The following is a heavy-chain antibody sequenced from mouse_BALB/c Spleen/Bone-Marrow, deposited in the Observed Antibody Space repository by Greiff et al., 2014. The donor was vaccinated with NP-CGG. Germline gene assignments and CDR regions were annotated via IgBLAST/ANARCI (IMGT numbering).Heavy chain of an antibody. CDR1: GFNIKDTY. V-gene: IGHV14-3*02. D-gene: IGHD2-14*01. CDR3: ARYDYRYSWFAY. J-gene: IGHJ3*01. CDR2: IDPANGNT. Sequence: VQLQQSGAELVKPGASVKLSCTASGFNIKDTYMHWVKQRPEQGLEWIGRIDPANGNTKYDPKFQGKATITTDTSSNTAYLQLRSLTSEDTAAYYCARYDYRYSWFAYWGQGTLVTVSA.